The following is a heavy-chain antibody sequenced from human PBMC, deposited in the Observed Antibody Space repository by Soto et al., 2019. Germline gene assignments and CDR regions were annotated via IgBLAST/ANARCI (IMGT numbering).Heavy chain of an antibody. V-gene: IGHV2-5*02. CDR1: GFSLSDFAVG. D-gene: IGHD5-12*01. Sequence: HITLKESGPTLVKPTQTLTLTCTLSGFSLSDFAVGVAWVRRPPGKALEWLALIYSDGNKYYSPSLKTRLTISTDTSKDHVVRTMTNMDLLDTATYFCVHTAGWLHRYWGQGTQVTVSS. CDR2: IYSDGNK. CDR3: VHTAGWLHRY. J-gene: IGHJ4*02.